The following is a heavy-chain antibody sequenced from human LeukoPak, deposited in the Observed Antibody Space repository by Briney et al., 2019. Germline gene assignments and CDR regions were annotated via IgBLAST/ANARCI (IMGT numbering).Heavy chain of an antibody. CDR1: GGSISSYY. Sequence: PSETLSLTCTVSGGSISSYYWSWIRQPAGKGLEWIGRIYTSGSTNYNPSLKSRVTMSVDTSKNQFSLKLSSVTAADTAVYYCARDLRYDSSGYYGGDAFDIWGQGTMVTVSS. V-gene: IGHV4-4*07. D-gene: IGHD3-22*01. CDR2: IYTSGST. CDR3: ARDLRYDSSGYYGGDAFDI. J-gene: IGHJ3*02.